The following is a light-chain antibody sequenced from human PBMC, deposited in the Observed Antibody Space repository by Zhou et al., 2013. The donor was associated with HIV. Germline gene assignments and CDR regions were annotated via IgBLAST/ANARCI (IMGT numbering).Light chain of an antibody. CDR1: QTVSSN. V-gene: IGKV3-11*01. CDR2: DAS. J-gene: IGKJ2*01. CDR3: QQRSNWPPEYT. Sequence: EIVLTQSPDTLSLSPGERATVSCRASQTVSSNLAWYQQKPGQAPRLLIYDASNRATGIPARFSGSGSGTDFTLTISSLEPEDFAVYYCQQRSNWPPEYTFGQGTKLEIK.